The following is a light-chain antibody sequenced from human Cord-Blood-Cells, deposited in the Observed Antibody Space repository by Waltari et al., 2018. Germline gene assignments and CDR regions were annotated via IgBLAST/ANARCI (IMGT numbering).Light chain of an antibody. CDR3: QQYNNWPLYT. Sequence: EIAMTQSPATLSVSPGDIATHSCRASQSVSSNLAWYQQKPGQAPSLLIYGASTRSTGIPARCSGSGSGTEFSLTISSLQSEDFAVYYCQQYNNWPLYTFGQGTKLEIK. V-gene: IGKV3-15*01. CDR1: QSVSSN. CDR2: GAS. J-gene: IGKJ2*01.